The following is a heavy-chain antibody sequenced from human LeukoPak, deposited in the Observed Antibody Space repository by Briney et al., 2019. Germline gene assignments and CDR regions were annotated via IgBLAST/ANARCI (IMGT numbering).Heavy chain of an antibody. V-gene: IGHV4-34*01. CDR3: ARDQAPYGDYGYYYYYMDV. Sequence: PSETLSLTCAVYGGSFSGYYWSWIRQPPGKGLEWIGEINHSGSTNYNPSLKSRVTISVDTSKNQFSLKLSSVTAADTAVYYCARDQAPYGDYGYYYYYMDVWGKGTTVTVSS. CDR1: GGSFSGYY. CDR2: INHSGST. D-gene: IGHD4-17*01. J-gene: IGHJ6*03.